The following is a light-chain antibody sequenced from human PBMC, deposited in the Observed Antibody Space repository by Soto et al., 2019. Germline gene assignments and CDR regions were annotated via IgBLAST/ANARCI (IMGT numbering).Light chain of an antibody. Sequence: EIVLTQSPGTLSLSPGERATLSCRASQSVSNNFLAWYQQKPGQAPRLLIYGASSRATGIPDRFSGSGSGTAFTLTINRMEPQDFAVYYCQHCGSSPGTFGQGTRLEIK. CDR2: GAS. CDR1: QSVSNNF. V-gene: IGKV3-20*01. CDR3: QHCGSSPGT. J-gene: IGKJ5*01.